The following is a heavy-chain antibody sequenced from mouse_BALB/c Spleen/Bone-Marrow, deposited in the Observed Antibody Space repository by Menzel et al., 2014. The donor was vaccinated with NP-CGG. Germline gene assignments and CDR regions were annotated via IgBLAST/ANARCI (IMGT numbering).Heavy chain of an antibody. D-gene: IGHD2-2*01. CDR3: ARRGWLRGAMDY. Sequence: QVQLQQSGPELVKPGASVRTSCKASGYTFTSYYIHWVKQRPGQGLEWIGWIYPGNVNTKYNEKFKGKATLTADKSSSTAYMQLSSLTSEDSAVYFCARRGWLRGAMDYWGQGTSVTVSS. J-gene: IGHJ4*01. V-gene: IGHV1S56*01. CDR1: GYTFTSYY. CDR2: IYPGNVNT.